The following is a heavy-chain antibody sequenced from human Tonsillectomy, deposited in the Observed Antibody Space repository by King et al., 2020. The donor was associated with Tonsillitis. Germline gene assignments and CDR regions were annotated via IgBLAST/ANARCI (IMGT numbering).Heavy chain of an antibody. V-gene: IGHV4-59*01. CDR2: IYYSGST. J-gene: IGHJ5*02. D-gene: IGHD3-22*01. CDR1: GGSISSYY. Sequence: QLPESGPGLVKPSETLSLTCTVSGGSISSYYWSWIRQPPGKGLEWIGYIYYSGSTKYNPSLKSRVTISVDTSKNQFSLKLISVTAADTAVYYCARAISYYDSSGYYTGWFDPWGQGTLVTVSS. CDR3: ARAISYYDSSGYYTGWFDP.